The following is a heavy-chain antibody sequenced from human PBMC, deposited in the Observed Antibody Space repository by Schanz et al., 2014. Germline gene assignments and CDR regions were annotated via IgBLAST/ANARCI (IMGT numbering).Heavy chain of an antibody. Sequence: QVQLVESGGGLVKPGGSLRLSCAASGFTFSDNFMSWIRQAPGKGLEWISYITTSTSYTNYADSVKGRFTISRDNAKKSLFLQMNSLRAEATAVYYCASLYDREYFDYWGQGTLVTVSS. D-gene: IGHD2-8*01. CDR3: ASLYDREYFDY. CDR1: GFTFSDNF. V-gene: IGHV3-11*06. CDR2: ITTSTSYT. J-gene: IGHJ4*02.